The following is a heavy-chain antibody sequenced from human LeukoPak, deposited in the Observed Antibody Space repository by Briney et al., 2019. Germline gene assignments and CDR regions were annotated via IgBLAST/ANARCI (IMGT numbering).Heavy chain of an antibody. CDR1: GFTFSSYW. D-gene: IGHD2-2*01. J-gene: IGHJ4*02. V-gene: IGHV3-7*01. Sequence: PGGSLRLSCAASGFTFSSYWMSWVHQAPGKGLEWVANIKQDGSEKYYVDSVKGRFTISRDNAKNSLYLQMNSLRAEDTAVYYCASVLPAHRPYYFDYWGQGTLVTVSS. CDR2: IKQDGSEK. CDR3: ASVLPAHRPYYFDY.